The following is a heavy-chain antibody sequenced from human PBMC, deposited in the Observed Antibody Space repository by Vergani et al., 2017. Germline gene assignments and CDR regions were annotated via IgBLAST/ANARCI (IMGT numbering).Heavy chain of an antibody. CDR1: GGPFSSYA. CDR2: IIPFFGAA. V-gene: IGHV1-69*06. CDR3: AIKGLAATGTQWWFDP. J-gene: IGHJ5*02. Sequence: QVQLVQSGAEVKKPGSSVKVSCKASGGPFSSYAISWVRQAPGQGLEWMGGIIPFFGAANYAQKFQGRVTITADKPTSTAYMELSSLRSEDTAIYCCAIKGLAATGTQWWFDPWGQGTLVTVSS. D-gene: IGHD6-13*01.